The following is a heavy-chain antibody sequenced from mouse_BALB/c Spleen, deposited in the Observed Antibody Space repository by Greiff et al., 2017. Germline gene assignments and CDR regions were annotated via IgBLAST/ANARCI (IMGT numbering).Heavy chain of an antibody. Sequence: QVQLKESGAELARPGASVKLSCKASGYTFTSYWMQWVKQRPGQGLEWIGAIYPGDGDTRYTQKFKGKATLTADKSSSTAYMQLSSLASEDSAVYYCARGGYDGFFAYWGQGTLVTVSA. CDR2: IYPGDGDT. CDR1: GYTFTSYW. CDR3: ARGGYDGFFAY. J-gene: IGHJ3*01. V-gene: IGHV1-87*01. D-gene: IGHD2-14*01.